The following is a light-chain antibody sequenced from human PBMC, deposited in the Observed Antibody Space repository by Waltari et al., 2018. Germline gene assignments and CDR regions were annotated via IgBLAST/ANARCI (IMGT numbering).Light chain of an antibody. CDR3: QSYDSTLGGSV. CDR2: GNS. Sequence: QSVLTQPPSVSGAPGQRVTISCSGSSSNIGAGYDVNWYQQLPGKAPKLLIYGNSTLPSGGPDRISGSKSGASASLAITGLQAEDEADYYCQSYDSTLGGSVFGGGTKLTIL. V-gene: IGLV1-40*01. J-gene: IGLJ2*01. CDR1: SSNIGAGYD.